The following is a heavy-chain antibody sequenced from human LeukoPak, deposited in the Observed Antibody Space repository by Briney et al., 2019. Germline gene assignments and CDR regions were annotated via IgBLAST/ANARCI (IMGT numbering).Heavy chain of an antibody. V-gene: IGHV3-30*02. D-gene: IGHD6-19*01. J-gene: IGHJ3*02. Sequence: GGSLRLSCAASGFTFSGYGMHWVRQAPGKGLEWVAFIRYDGSNKYYADSVKGRFTISRDNSKNTLYLQMNSLRAEDTAVYYCAKDKGQWLVLGSAFDIWGQGTMVTVSS. CDR2: IRYDGSNK. CDR1: GFTFSGYG. CDR3: AKDKGQWLVLGSAFDI.